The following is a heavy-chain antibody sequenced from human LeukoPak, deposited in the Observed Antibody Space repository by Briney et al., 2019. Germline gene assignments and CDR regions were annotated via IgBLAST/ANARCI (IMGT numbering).Heavy chain of an antibody. Sequence: ASVKVSCKASGYTFTGYYMHWVRQAPGQGLEWMGWINPNSGGTNYAQKFQGWVTMTRDTSISTAYMELSRLRSDDTAVYYCARGSDYGGNSNFDYWGQGTLVTVSS. CDR1: GYTFTGYY. CDR2: INPNSGGT. CDR3: ARGSDYGGNSNFDY. J-gene: IGHJ4*02. V-gene: IGHV1-2*04. D-gene: IGHD4-23*01.